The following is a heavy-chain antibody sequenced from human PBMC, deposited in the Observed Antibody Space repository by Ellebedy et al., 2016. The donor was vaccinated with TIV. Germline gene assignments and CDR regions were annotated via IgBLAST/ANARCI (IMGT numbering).Heavy chain of an antibody. V-gene: IGHV3-33*01. CDR2: LWYDGSHR. CDR3: ARDRVRLDY. CDR1: GSTFRNYG. Sequence: GESLKISCEASGSTFRNYGMSWVRKAPGKGLEWVADLWYDGSHRNYADSVKWRFTISRDNSNNTVYLQMSSLRAEDTAVYYCARDRVRLDYWGQGILVTVSS. J-gene: IGHJ4*02. D-gene: IGHD3-10*01.